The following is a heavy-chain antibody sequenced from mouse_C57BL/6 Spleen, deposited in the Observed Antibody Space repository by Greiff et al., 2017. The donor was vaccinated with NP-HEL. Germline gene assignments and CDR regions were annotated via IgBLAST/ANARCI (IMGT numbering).Heavy chain of an antibody. Sequence: QVQLQQPGAELVKPGASVKLSCKASGYTFTSYWMQWVKQRPGQGLEWIGEIDPSDSYTNYNQKFKGKATLTVDTSSSTAYIQLSSLTSEDSAVYYCAMGSAMDYWGQGTSVTVSS. J-gene: IGHJ4*01. V-gene: IGHV1-50*01. CDR2: IDPSDSYT. CDR1: GYTFTSYW. CDR3: AMGSAMDY. D-gene: IGHD1-1*01.